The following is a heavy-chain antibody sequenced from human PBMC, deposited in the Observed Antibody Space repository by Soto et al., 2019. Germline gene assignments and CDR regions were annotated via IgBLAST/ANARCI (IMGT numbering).Heavy chain of an antibody. CDR3: ARGSHDLAYCGGDCYALDY. Sequence: QVQLVQSGAEVKKPGSSVKVSCKASGGTFSSYTISWVRQAPGQGLEWMGRIIPILGIANYAQKFQGRVTSTADKSTSTAYMGLSSVRSEDTAVYYCARGSHDLAYCGGDCYALDYWGQGTLVTVSS. CDR1: GGTFSSYT. V-gene: IGHV1-69*02. J-gene: IGHJ4*02. D-gene: IGHD2-21*02. CDR2: IIPILGIA.